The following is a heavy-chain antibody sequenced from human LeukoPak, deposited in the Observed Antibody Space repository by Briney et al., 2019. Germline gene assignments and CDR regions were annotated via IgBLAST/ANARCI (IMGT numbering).Heavy chain of an antibody. CDR1: GFTFSTYS. D-gene: IGHD3-10*01. J-gene: IGHJ4*02. CDR3: ARASGPFGY. CDR2: IWNDGSNK. Sequence: PGRSLRLSCAASGFTFSTYSMHWVRQAPGKGLEWVAVIWNDGSNKYYADSVKGRFTISRDNSKNTLYLQMNSLRAEDTAVYSCARASGPFGYWGQGTLVTVSS. V-gene: IGHV3-33*01.